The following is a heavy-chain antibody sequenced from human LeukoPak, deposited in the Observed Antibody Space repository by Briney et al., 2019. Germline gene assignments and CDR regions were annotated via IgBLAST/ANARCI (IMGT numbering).Heavy chain of an antibody. D-gene: IGHD3-16*01. CDR3: ARGTYYYEF. CDR1: KFAFSTYW. V-gene: IGHV3-7*04. Sequence: GGSLRLSCAASKFAFSTYWMSWVRQAPGKGPEWVAYMNQLGNEKNYLDSVKGRFTISRDNANNSLYLQMTSLRVEDTAVYYCARGTYYYEFWGQGTLVTVSS. J-gene: IGHJ4*02. CDR2: MNQLGNEK.